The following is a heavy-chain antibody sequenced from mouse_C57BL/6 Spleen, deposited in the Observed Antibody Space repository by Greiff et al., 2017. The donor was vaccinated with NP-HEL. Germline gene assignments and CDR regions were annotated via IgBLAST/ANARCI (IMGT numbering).Heavy chain of an antibody. CDR1: GFTFSSYA. Sequence: DVHLVESGGGLVKPGGSLKLSCAASGFTFSSYAMSWVRQTPEKRLEWVATISDGGSYTYYPDNVKGRFTISRDNAKNNLYLQMSHLKSEDTAMYYCARGRSGSGYVLYAMGYWGQGTSVTVSS. CDR2: ISDGGSYT. J-gene: IGHJ4*01. V-gene: IGHV5-4*01. CDR3: ARGRSGSGYVLYAMGY. D-gene: IGHD3-2*02.